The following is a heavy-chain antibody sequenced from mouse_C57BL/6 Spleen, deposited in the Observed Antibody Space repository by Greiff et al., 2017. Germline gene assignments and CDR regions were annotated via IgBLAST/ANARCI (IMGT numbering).Heavy chain of an antibody. Sequence: EVQLQQSGAELVRPGASVKLSCTASGFNIKDYYMHWVKQRPEQGLEWIGRIDPEDGDTEYAPKFQGKATMTADTSSNTAYLQLSSLTSEDTAVYYCTTSPYYSNYAWFAYWGQGTLVTVSA. D-gene: IGHD2-5*01. CDR1: GFNIKDYY. V-gene: IGHV14-1*01. J-gene: IGHJ3*01. CDR2: IDPEDGDT. CDR3: TTSPYYSNYAWFAY.